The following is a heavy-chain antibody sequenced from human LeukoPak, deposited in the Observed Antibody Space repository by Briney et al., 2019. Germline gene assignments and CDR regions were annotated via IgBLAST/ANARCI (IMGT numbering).Heavy chain of an antibody. CDR1: GGSISSYY. CDR2: IYYSGST. D-gene: IGHD6-13*01. J-gene: IGHJ4*02. Sequence: SETLSLTCTVSGGSISSYYWSWIRQPPGKGLEWIGYIYYSGSTNYNPSLKSRVTISVDTSKNQFSLKLSSVTVADTALYYCARMISSSPIDYWGQGALVTVSS. CDR3: ARMISSSPIDY. V-gene: IGHV4-59*12.